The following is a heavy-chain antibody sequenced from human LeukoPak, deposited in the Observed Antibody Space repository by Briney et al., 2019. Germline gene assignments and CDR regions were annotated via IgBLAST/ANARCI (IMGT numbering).Heavy chain of an antibody. CDR3: ARTTVTTGRTNWFDP. CDR2: TKQDGSDQ. J-gene: IGHJ5*02. V-gene: IGHV3-7*01. Sequence: GGSLRLSCAASGFIFSNSWMNWVRQAPGKGLEWVANTKQDGSDQYYVDSVKGRFTISRDNAKNSLYLQMNSVRAEDTAVYYCARTTVTTGRTNWFDPWGQGTLVTVSS. D-gene: IGHD4-17*01. CDR1: GFIFSNSW.